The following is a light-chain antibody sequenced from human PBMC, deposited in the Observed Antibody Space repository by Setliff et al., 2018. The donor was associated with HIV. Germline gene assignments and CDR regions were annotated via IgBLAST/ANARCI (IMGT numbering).Light chain of an antibody. CDR1: GSNIGRNS. CDR2: NSD. CDR3: ATSDDIPSAVV. Sequence: QSVLAQPPSTSGTPGQKVTISCSGSGSNIGRNSVFWYQQIPGTTPKLVMYNSDQRPSGVPDRFSGSKSGTSASLAISGLRSGDEADYYCATSDDIPSAVVCGGGTKVT. J-gene: IGLJ2*01. V-gene: IGLV1-47*02.